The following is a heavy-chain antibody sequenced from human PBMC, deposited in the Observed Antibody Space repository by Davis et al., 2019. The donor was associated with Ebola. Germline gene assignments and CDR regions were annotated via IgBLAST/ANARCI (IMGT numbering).Heavy chain of an antibody. CDR1: GFTFSSYD. V-gene: IGHV3-13*01. D-gene: IGHD3-10*01. Sequence: PGGSLRLSCAASGFTFSSYDMHWVRHATGKGLELVSAICTAGDTYYPGSVKGRFTISREKAKNSLYLQMNSLRGEDTAVYYCARAGLGEIYFDYWGQGTLVTVSS. J-gene: IGHJ4*02. CDR2: ICTAGDT. CDR3: ARAGLGEIYFDY.